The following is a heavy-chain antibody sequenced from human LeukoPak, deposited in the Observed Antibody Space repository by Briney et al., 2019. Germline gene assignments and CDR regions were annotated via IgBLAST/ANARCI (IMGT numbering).Heavy chain of an antibody. J-gene: IGHJ4*02. Sequence: KPSETLSLTCAVYGGSFSGYYWSWIRQPPGKGLEWIGEINHSGSTNYNPSLKSRVTISVDTSKNQFSLKLSSVTAADTAVYYCARGGQFSGYSSSWYRFDYWGQGTLVTVSS. CDR2: INHSGST. V-gene: IGHV4-34*01. CDR1: GGSFSGYY. CDR3: ARGGQFSGYSSSWYRFDY. D-gene: IGHD6-13*01.